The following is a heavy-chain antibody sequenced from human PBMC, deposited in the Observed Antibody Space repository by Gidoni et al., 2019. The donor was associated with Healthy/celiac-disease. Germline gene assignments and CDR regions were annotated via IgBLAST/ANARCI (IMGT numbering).Heavy chain of an antibody. CDR3: ARAGGWEPIFMKDDYYYYGMDV. D-gene: IGHD1-26*01. J-gene: IGHJ6*02. V-gene: IGHV3-48*02. CDR1: GFTFSSYS. Sequence: EVQLVESGGGLVQPGGSLRLSCAASGFTFSSYSMNWVRQAPGKGLEWVSYISSSSSTIYYADSVKGRFTISRDNAKNSLYLQMNSLRDEDTAVYYCARAGGWEPIFMKDDYYYYGMDVWSQGTTVTVSS. CDR2: ISSSSSTI.